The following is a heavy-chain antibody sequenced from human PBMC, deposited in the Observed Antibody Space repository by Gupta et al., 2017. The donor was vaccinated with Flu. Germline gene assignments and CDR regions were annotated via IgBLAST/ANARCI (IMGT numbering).Heavy chain of an antibody. J-gene: IGHJ4*02. D-gene: IGHD6-19*01. V-gene: IGHV3-23*01. Sequence: EVQLLESGGGLVQPGGSLRLSCAASGFIFTSYDMGWVRQAPGKGLEWVSSITNSADNTYYADSVKGRFTISRDNSKNTLYLQMSSLRAEDTAVYYCAKDAPRTSGWYYFDYWGQGTLVTVSS. CDR2: ITNSADNT. CDR1: GFIFTSYD. CDR3: AKDAPRTSGWYYFDY.